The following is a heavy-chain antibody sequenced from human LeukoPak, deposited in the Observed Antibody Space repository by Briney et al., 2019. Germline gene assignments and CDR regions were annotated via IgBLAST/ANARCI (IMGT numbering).Heavy chain of an antibody. CDR1: GFTFRSYW. CDR2: IDNDGSDI. V-gene: IGHV3-74*01. CDR3: ARGGFSHAFDV. Sequence: GGSLRLSCAAFGFTFRSYWIHWVRQAPGKGLVLVGRIDNDGSDIIYADSVKGRFTVSRDNAKNTLYLQMNSLRAEDTAVYFCARGGFSHAFDVWGQGTVVTVSS. J-gene: IGHJ3*01. D-gene: IGHD5-12*01.